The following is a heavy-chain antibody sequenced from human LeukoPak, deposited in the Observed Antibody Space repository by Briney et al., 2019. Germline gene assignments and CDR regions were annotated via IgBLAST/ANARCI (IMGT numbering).Heavy chain of an antibody. CDR3: ARDLSYGY. CDR2: ISDDGKYI. CDR1: GFTFSRYS. V-gene: IGHV3-21*01. J-gene: IGHJ4*02. Sequence: GGSLRLSCAASGFTFSRYSMNWVRQAPGKGLEWVSSISDDGKYIYYADSVKGRFSISRDNAKSSLYLQMNSLRAEDTAVYYCARDLSYGYWGQGTLVTVSS. D-gene: IGHD1-26*01.